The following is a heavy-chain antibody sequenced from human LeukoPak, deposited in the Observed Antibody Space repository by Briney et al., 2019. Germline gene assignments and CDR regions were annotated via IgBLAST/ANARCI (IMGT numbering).Heavy chain of an antibody. V-gene: IGHV1-18*01. Sequence: GAAVTVSCMASGYTFTSYGISGVRQAPGQGLEWMGWISAYNGNTNYAQKLRGRVTMTTDTSTSTASMELRSLRSDDTAVYYCARELDNWNDPLDYYGMDVWGQGTTVTVSS. CDR3: ARELDNWNDPLDYYGMDV. CDR2: ISAYNGNT. J-gene: IGHJ6*02. CDR1: GYTFTSYG. D-gene: IGHD1-1*01.